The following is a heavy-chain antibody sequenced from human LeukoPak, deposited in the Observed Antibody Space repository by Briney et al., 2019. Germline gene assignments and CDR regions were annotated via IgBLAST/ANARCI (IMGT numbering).Heavy chain of an antibody. CDR3: AREAYYYDSSGYVHDAFDI. J-gene: IGHJ3*02. Sequence: GGSLRLSCAASGFTFSSYSMNWVRQAPGKGLKWVSSISSRSSYIYHADSVKGRFTISRDNAKNSLYLQMNSLRAEDTAVYYCAREAYYYDSSGYVHDAFDIWGQGTVVTVSS. V-gene: IGHV3-21*01. D-gene: IGHD3-22*01. CDR2: ISSRSSYI. CDR1: GFTFSSYS.